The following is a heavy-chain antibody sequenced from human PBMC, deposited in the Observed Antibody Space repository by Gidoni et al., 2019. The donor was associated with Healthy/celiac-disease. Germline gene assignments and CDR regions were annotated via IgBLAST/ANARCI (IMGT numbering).Heavy chain of an antibody. CDR1: RFTFTNAW. J-gene: IGHJ4*02. CDR3: TTLGHYYGSGSLDY. Sequence: EVQLVESGGGLVKPGGSLSLSCAASRFTFTNAWMSWVRQAPGKGLEWVGRIRSKTDGGTTDYAAPVKGRFTISRDDSKNTLYLQMNSLKTEDTAVYYCTTLGHYYGSGSLDYWGQGTLVTVSS. D-gene: IGHD3-10*01. V-gene: IGHV3-15*01. CDR2: IRSKTDGGTT.